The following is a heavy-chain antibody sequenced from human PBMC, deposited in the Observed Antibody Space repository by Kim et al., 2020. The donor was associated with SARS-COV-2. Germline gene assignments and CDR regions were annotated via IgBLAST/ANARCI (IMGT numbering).Heavy chain of an antibody. CDR3: ARDHHHDAFDI. Sequence: GGSLRLSCAASGFTFSSYAMHWVRQAPGKGLEWVAVISYDGSNKYYADSVKGRFTISRDNSKNTLYLQMNSLRAEDTAVYYCARDHHHDAFDIWGQGTMVTVSS. CDR1: GFTFSSYA. CDR2: ISYDGSNK. J-gene: IGHJ3*02. V-gene: IGHV3-30*04.